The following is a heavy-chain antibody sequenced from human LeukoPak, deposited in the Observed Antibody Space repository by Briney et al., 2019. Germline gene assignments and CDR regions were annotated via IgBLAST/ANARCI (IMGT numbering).Heavy chain of an antibody. CDR3: ARQSRGIAVAGLDC. V-gene: IGHV4-59*08. CDR2: IYYNGST. CDR1: GGSISSYY. J-gene: IGHJ4*02. Sequence: SETLSLTCTVSGGSISSYYWTWIRQPPEKGLEWIGYIYYNGSTNYNPSLKSRVTISVDTSKNRFSLKLSSVTAADTAVYYCARQSRGIAVAGLDCWGQGTLVTVSS. D-gene: IGHD6-19*01.